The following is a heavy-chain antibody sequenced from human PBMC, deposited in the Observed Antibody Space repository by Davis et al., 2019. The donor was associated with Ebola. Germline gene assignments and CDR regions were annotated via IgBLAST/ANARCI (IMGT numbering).Heavy chain of an antibody. Sequence: SVKVSCKASLGSLSSYAIRCVRQPPEQGLEWMGGIIPIFGTANYAQKFQGRVTITADESTSTAYRELSSLRSEDTAVYYCARGPPSSSGGSCYRTWGQGTLVTVSS. CDR2: IIPIFGTA. J-gene: IGHJ5*02. D-gene: IGHD2-15*01. CDR1: LGSLSSYA. CDR3: ARGPPSSSGGSCYRT. V-gene: IGHV1-69*13.